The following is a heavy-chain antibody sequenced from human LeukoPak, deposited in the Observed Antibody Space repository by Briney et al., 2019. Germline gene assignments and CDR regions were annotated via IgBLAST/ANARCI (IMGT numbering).Heavy chain of an antibody. CDR2: ISWSSGSI. D-gene: IGHD2-2*01. CDR1: GFTFDDYA. J-gene: IGHJ3*02. CDR3: AKDIRSYHDAFDI. V-gene: IGHV3-9*03. Sequence: GRSLRLSCAASGFTFDDYAMHWVRQAPGKGLEWVSGISWSSGSIGYADSVKGRFTISRDNAKNSLYLQMNSLRAEDMALYYCAKDIRSYHDAFDIWGQGTMVTVSS.